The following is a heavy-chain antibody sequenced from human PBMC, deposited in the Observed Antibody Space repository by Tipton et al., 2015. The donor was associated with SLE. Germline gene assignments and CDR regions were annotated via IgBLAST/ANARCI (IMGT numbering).Heavy chain of an antibody. D-gene: IGHD3-16*01. J-gene: IGHJ4*02. V-gene: IGHV4-4*08. CDR1: GGSFSGYY. CDR2: IYTSGST. CDR3: ARGGSVRGFSLYYFDY. Sequence: LRLSCAVYGGSFSGYYWSWIRQPPGKGLEWIGYIYTSGSTNYNPSLKSRVTISVDTSKNQFSLKLSSVTAADTAVYYCARGGSVRGFSLYYFDYWGQGTLVTVSS.